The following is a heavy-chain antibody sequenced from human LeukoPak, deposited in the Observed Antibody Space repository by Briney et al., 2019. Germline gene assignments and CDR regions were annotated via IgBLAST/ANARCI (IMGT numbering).Heavy chain of an antibody. D-gene: IGHD5-12*01. V-gene: IGHV1-2*02. CDR3: ARDQYSGYDYWFDP. CDR1: GYTFTSYY. J-gene: IGHJ5*02. Sequence: ASVKVSCKASGYTFTSYYMHWVRQAPGQGLEWMGWINPNSGGTNYAQKFQGRVTMTRDTSISTAYMELSRLRSDDTAVYYCARDQYSGYDYWFDPWGQGTLVTVSS. CDR2: INPNSGGT.